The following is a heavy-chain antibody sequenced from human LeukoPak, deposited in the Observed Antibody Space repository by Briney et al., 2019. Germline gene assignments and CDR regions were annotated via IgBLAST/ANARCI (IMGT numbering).Heavy chain of an antibody. Sequence: SETLSLTCAVYGGSFSGYYWSWIRQPPGKGLEWIGYIYYSGSTCYNPSLKSRVTISVDTSKNQFSLKVTSATAADTAVYYCVRGDSGWHTPAIDIWGQGTMVTVSS. V-gene: IGHV4-30-4*08. CDR3: VRGDSGWHTPAIDI. CDR2: IYYSGST. J-gene: IGHJ3*02. CDR1: GGSFSGYY. D-gene: IGHD6-19*01.